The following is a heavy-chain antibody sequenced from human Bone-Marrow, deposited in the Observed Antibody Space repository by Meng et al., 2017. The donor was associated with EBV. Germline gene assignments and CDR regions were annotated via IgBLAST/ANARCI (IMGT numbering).Heavy chain of an antibody. CDR3: ARINCSGGSCYSPLRY. Sequence: VQLVQAGAEVKKPGASVKASCKVSGYTFTSYGISWVRQAPGQGLEWMGWISAYNGNTNYAQKLQGRVTMTTDTSTSTAHMELRSLRSDDTAVYYCARINCSGGSCYSPLRYWGQGTLVTVSS. J-gene: IGHJ4*02. CDR2: ISAYNGNT. V-gene: IGHV1-18*01. D-gene: IGHD2-15*01. CDR1: GYTFTSYG.